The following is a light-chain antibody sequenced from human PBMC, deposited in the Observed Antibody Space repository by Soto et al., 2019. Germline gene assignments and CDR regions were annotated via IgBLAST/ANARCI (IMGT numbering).Light chain of an antibody. J-gene: IGKJ2*01. CDR1: QSVSSY. CDR2: DAS. CDR3: QQRSNWPPYT. V-gene: IGKV3-11*01. Sequence: EIVLTQSPATLSLSPGERATLSCRASQSVSSYLAWYQQKPGQAPRLLIYDASNRATGIPARFSGSGSGTDFTLTISSLEPEDFGVYYCQQRSNWPPYTFGQGTKLELK.